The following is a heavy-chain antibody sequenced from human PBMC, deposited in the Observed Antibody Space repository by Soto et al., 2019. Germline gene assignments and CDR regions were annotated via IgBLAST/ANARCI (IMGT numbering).Heavy chain of an antibody. CDR1: GGSISSGGYY. CDR3: AREESGKRRGFGFDI. J-gene: IGHJ3*02. Sequence: SETLSLTCTVSGGSISSGGYYWSWIRQHPGEGLEWIGYIYYSGTTHHNPSLKSRATFSVDTSKNQFSLRLSSVTAADTAVYYCAREESGKRRGFGFDIWGQGTVVTVSS. V-gene: IGHV4-31*03. D-gene: IGHD3-10*01. CDR2: IYYSGTT.